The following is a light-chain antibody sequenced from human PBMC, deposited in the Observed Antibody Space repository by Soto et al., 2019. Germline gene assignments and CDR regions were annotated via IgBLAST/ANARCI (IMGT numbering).Light chain of an antibody. CDR1: SSDVGGYNY. V-gene: IGLV2-11*01. J-gene: IGLJ1*01. CDR2: DVS. Sequence: QSALTQSRSVSGSPGQSVTISCTGTSSDVGGYNYVSWYQQYSGKAPKVMIYDVSKRPSGVPDRFSGSKSGNTASLTISGLQAEDEADYYCCSYAASNTFVFGTGTKLTVL. CDR3: CSYAASNTFV.